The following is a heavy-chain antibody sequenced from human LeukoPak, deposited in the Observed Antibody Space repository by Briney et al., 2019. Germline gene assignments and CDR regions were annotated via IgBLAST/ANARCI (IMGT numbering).Heavy chain of an antibody. CDR3: AKDRVAAAVYFFDY. V-gene: IGHV3-9*01. D-gene: IGHD6-13*01. J-gene: IGHJ4*02. CDR2: ISWNSGSI. Sequence: GGSLRLSCAASGFTLDDYAMHWVRQAPGKGLEWVSGISWNSGSIGYADSVKGRFTISRDNAKNSLYLQMNSLRAEDTALYYCAKDRVAAAVYFFDYWGQGTLVTVSS. CDR1: GFTLDDYA.